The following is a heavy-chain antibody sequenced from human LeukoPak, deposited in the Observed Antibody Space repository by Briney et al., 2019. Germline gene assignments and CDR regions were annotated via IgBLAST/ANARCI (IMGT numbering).Heavy chain of an antibody. CDR2: ITSSSSYT. CDR1: GFTFSTYN. CDR3: ARDPYNGNYGDSYYYYMDV. V-gene: IGHV3-21*01. J-gene: IGHJ6*03. D-gene: IGHD1-26*01. Sequence: GGSLRLSCAASGFTFSTYNMNWVRQAPGKGLEWVSSITSSSSYTFYADSVKGRFTISRDNAKNSLCLQMNSLRAEDTAIYYCARDPYNGNYGDSYYYYMDVWGKGTTVTISS.